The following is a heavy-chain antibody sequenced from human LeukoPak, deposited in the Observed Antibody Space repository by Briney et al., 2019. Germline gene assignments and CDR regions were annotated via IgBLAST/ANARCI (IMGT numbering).Heavy chain of an antibody. CDR3: ARRPDCSSTSCYHWFDP. V-gene: IGHV4-30-2*05. D-gene: IGHD2-2*01. CDR1: GGSISSGGYS. CDR2: IYYSGST. Sequence: SQNLSLTCAVSGGSISSGGYSWSWIRQPPGKGLEWIGYIYYSGSTYYNPSLKSRVTISVDTSKNQFSLKLSSVTAADTAVYYCARRPDCSSTSCYHWFDPWGQGTLVTVSS. J-gene: IGHJ5*02.